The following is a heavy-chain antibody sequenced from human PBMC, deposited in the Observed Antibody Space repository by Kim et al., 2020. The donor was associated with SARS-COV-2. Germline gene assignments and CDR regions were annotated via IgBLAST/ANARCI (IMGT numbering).Heavy chain of an antibody. CDR1: GFTFSSYG. CDR3: AKDLTAAAGRLASSYGIGDY. Sequence: GGSLRLSCAASGFTFSSYGMHWVRQAPGKGLEWVAVISYDGSNKYSAVSVKGRFTISRDNSKNTLYLQMNSLRAEDTAVYYCAKDLTAAAGRLASSYGIGDYWGQGTLVTVSS. D-gene: IGHD6-13*01. J-gene: IGHJ4*02. CDR2: ISYDGSNK. V-gene: IGHV3-30*18.